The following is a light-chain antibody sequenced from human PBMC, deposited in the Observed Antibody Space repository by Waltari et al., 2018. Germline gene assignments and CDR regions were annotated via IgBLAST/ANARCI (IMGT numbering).Light chain of an antibody. CDR1: QSISSY. Sequence: IQMTQSPSSLSASVGDRVTITCPASQSISSYLNWYQQKPGRAPTLLIYAASSLQSRVPSRFSGSGSETDFTLTISSLQPEDFATYDCEQSYSTPRTFGQGTKLEIK. CDR2: AAS. J-gene: IGKJ2*01. CDR3: EQSYSTPRT. V-gene: IGKV1-39*01.